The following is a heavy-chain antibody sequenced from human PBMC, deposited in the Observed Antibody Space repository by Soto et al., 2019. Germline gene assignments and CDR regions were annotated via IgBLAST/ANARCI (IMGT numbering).Heavy chain of an antibody. CDR2: IYYSGST. V-gene: IGHV4-59*01. J-gene: IGHJ4*02. D-gene: IGHD2-15*01. CDR3: ARGWAYCSGGSCYPVLDY. Sequence: PSETLSLTCTVSGGSISSYYWSWIRQPPGKGLEWIGYIYYSGSTNYNPSLKSRVTTSVDTSKNQFSLKLSSVTAADTAAYYCARGWAYCSGGSCYPVLDYWGQGTLVTVSS. CDR1: GGSISSYY.